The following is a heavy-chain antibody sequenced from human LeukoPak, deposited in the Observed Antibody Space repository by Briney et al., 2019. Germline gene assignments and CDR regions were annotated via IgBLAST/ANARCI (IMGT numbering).Heavy chain of an antibody. Sequence: SETLSLTCTVSGGSISSGGYYWSWIRQHPGKGLEWIGYIYYSGSTYYNPSLKSRVTISVDTSKNQFSLKLSSVTAADTAVYYCARDSRGGHCSSTSCYSSWFDPWGQGTLVTVSS. CDR2: IYYSGST. CDR3: ARDSRGGHCSSTSCYSSWFDP. CDR1: GGSISSGGYY. D-gene: IGHD2-2*01. J-gene: IGHJ5*02. V-gene: IGHV4-31*03.